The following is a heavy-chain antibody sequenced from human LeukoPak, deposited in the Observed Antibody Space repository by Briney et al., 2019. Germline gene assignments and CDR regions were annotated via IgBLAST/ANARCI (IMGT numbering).Heavy chain of an antibody. V-gene: IGHV4-59*01. D-gene: IGHD3-16*01. Sequence: PSETLSLTCSVSGGSISSYYWTWIRQTPGKGLEWIGYRYYSGSTTYNPSLKSRVTISVDTSKSQFFLKLISVTAADTAIYYCARVRGDFETDWGQGTLVTVSS. J-gene: IGHJ1*01. CDR1: GGSISSYY. CDR2: RYYSGST. CDR3: ARVRGDFETD.